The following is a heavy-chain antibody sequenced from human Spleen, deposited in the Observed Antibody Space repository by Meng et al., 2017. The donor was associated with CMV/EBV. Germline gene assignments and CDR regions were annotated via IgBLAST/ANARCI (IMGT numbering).Heavy chain of an antibody. CDR2: ITSTGTTI. CDR3: ARIETFIGPDVFDI. CDR1: GFSFSNYE. Sequence: GESLKISCAASGFSFSNYEMNWVRQAPGKGLEWISYITSTGTTIYYADSVKGRFTISRDNAKESLYLQMNSLRVEDTAVYYCARIETFIGPDVFDIWGQGTMVIVSS. V-gene: IGHV3-48*03. D-gene: IGHD2-15*01. J-gene: IGHJ3*02.